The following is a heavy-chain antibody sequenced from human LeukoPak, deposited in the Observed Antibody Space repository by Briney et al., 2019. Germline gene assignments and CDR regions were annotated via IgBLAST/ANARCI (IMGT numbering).Heavy chain of an antibody. V-gene: IGHV3-23*01. J-gene: IGHJ4*02. CDR2: ISGSGGST. CDR3: AKWDATIFGVVKGIFDY. D-gene: IGHD3-3*01. Sequence: GGSLRLSCAASGFTFSSYAMSWVRQAPGKGLEWVSAISGSGGSTYYADSVTGRFTISRGNSKNTLYLQMNSLRAEDTAVYYCAKWDATIFGVVKGIFDYWGQGTLVTVSS. CDR1: GFTFSSYA.